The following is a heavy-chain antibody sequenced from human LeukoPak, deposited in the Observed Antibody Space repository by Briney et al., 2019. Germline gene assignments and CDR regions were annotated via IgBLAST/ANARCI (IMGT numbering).Heavy chain of an antibody. CDR3: ARVPAAILGSYYYYMDV. CDR1: GFTVSTNY. D-gene: IGHD2-2*01. Sequence: PGGSLRLSCAASGFTVSTNYMTWVRQAPGKGLEWVSVIYSGGSTYYADSVKGRFTISRDNSKNTLYLQMNSLRAEDTAVYYCARVPAAILGSYYYYMDVRGKGTTVTISS. J-gene: IGHJ6*03. V-gene: IGHV3-53*01. CDR2: IYSGGST.